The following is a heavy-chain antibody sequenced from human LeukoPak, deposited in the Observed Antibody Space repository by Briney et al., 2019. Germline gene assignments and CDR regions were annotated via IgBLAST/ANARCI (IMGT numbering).Heavy chain of an antibody. CDR2: IYYSGST. Sequence: PSKTLSLTCTVSGGSISSSSYYWGWIRQPPGKGLEWIGSIYYSGSTYYNPSLKSRVTISVDTSKNQFSLKLSSVAAADTAVYYCARHVLLWFGELPDPLDYWGQGTLVTVSS. CDR3: ARHVLLWFGELPDPLDY. J-gene: IGHJ4*02. D-gene: IGHD3-10*01. CDR1: GGSISSSSYY. V-gene: IGHV4-39*01.